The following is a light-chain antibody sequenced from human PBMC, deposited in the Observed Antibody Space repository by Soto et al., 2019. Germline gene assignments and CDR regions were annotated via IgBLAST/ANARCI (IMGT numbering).Light chain of an antibody. V-gene: IGLV2-8*01. J-gene: IGLJ2*01. Sequence: QSALTQPPSASGSPGQSVTISCTGTSSDVGGYNYVSWYQQRPGKAPKLMIYEVSKRPSGVPDRFSGSKSGNTASLTVSGLQAEDEADYYCSSYAGSDNLGVIFGGGTKLTVL. CDR1: SSDVGGYNY. CDR3: SSYAGSDNLGVI. CDR2: EVS.